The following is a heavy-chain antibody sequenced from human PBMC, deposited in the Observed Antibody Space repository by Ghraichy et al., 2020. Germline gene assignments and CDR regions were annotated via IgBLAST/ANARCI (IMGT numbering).Heavy chain of an antibody. Sequence: GESLNISCAASGFTFSNSEMNWVRQAPGKGLEWVSYISSSGDTIYYTDSVKGRFIISRDNAKNSLDLQMNSLRAEDTAVYYCARDRGGYDYGFPDAFDIWGQGTMVTVSS. D-gene: IGHD5-12*01. CDR3: ARDRGGYDYGFPDAFDI. J-gene: IGHJ3*02. CDR1: GFTFSNSE. CDR2: ISSSGDTI. V-gene: IGHV3-48*03.